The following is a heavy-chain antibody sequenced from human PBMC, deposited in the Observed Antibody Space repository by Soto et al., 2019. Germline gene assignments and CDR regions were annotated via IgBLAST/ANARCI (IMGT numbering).Heavy chain of an antibody. V-gene: IGHV4-34*01. J-gene: IGHJ4*02. D-gene: IGHD3-16*01. CDR2: INHSGST. Sequence: PSETLSLTCAVYGGSFSGYYWSWIRQPPGKGLEWIGEINHSGSTNYNPSLKSRVTISADTSANQFSLMVNSVTAADTAIYYCARLPSRHWVDYWGQGTLVTVSS. CDR1: GGSFSGYY. CDR3: ARLPSRHWVDY.